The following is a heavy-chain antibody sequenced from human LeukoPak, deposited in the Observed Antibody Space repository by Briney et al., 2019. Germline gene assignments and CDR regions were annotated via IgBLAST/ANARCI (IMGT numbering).Heavy chain of an antibody. J-gene: IGHJ4*02. Sequence: GGSLRLSCAASGFPFSNYAMSWVRQAPGKGLEWVSAIGASGDNTYFADSVKGRFTISRDNSKNTLYLQMNSLRAEDTAVYYCAKDRGLLGVGDYWGQGTLVTVSS. V-gene: IGHV3-23*01. D-gene: IGHD2-8*02. CDR3: AKDRGLLGVGDY. CDR2: IGASGDNT. CDR1: GFPFSNYA.